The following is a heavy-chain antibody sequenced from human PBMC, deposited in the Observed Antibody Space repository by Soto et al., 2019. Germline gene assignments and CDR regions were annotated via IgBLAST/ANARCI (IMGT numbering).Heavy chain of an antibody. V-gene: IGHV3-74*01. J-gene: IGHJ4*02. CDR2: INTEGRIT. CDR3: TRDSGGRDAH. Sequence: PGGSLRPSGAASGFTFSSYWMHWVRQFPGKGLVWVARINTEGRITSNADSVKGRFTIYRDSAKNTLYLQRNSRRADDTAVYYCTRDSGGRDAHWGQGALVTVSS. D-gene: IGHD2-15*01. CDR1: GFTFSSYW.